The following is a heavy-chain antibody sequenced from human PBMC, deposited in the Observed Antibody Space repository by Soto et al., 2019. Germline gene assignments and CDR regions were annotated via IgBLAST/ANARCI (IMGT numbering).Heavy chain of an antibody. J-gene: IGHJ2*01. CDR2: ISYDGSNK. D-gene: IGHD4-4*01. Sequence: GSLRLSCAASGFTFSSYAMHWVRQDQGKGLEWVAVISYDGSNKYYADSVKGRFTISRDNSKNTLYLQMNSLRTEDTAVYYCARPLWRDDYNWGYFDLWGRGTLVTVSS. CDR3: ARPLWRDDYNWGYFDL. V-gene: IGHV3-30-3*01. CDR1: GFTFSSYA.